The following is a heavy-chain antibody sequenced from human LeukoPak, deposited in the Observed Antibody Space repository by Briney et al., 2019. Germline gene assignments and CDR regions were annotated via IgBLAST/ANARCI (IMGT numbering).Heavy chain of an antibody. D-gene: IGHD2/OR15-2a*01. CDR1: GFTLTNFH. CDR3: ARDGGHSTDFDY. Sequence: GGSLRLSCVVSGFTLTNFHMNWVRQAPGKGLEWVSYLSGSTGTMYYADSVKGRFTISRDTAKNSLYLQMNSLRAEDTAVYYCARDGGHSTDFDYWGQGTLVTVSS. J-gene: IGHJ4*02. V-gene: IGHV3-48*01. CDR2: LSGSTGTM.